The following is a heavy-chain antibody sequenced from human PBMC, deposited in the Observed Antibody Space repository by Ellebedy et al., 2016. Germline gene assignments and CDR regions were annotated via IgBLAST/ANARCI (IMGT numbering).Heavy chain of an antibody. CDR1: GGSISSSSYY. CDR2: IYYSGST. CDR3: ASSYYGSGSYSKSNWFDP. Sequence: SETLSLXCTVSGGSISSSSYYWGWIRQPPGKGLEWIGSIYYSGSTYYNPSLKSRVTISVDTSKNQFSLKLSSVTAADTAVYYCASSYYGSGSYSKSNWFDPWGQGTLVTVSS. D-gene: IGHD3-10*01. J-gene: IGHJ5*02. V-gene: IGHV4-39*07.